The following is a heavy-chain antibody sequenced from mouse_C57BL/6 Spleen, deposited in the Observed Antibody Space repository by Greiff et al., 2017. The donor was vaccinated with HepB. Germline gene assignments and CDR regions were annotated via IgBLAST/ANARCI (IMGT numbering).Heavy chain of an antibody. J-gene: IGHJ1*03. Sequence: QVQLQQPGAELVKPGASVKLSCKASGYTFTSYWMQWVKQRPGQGLEWIGEIDPSDSYTNYNQKFKGKATLTVDTSSSTAYMQLSSLTSEDSAVYYCERYYGSSYWYFDVWGTGTTVTVSS. CDR2: IDPSDSYT. V-gene: IGHV1-50*01. D-gene: IGHD1-1*01. CDR3: ERYYGSSYWYFDV. CDR1: GYTFTSYW.